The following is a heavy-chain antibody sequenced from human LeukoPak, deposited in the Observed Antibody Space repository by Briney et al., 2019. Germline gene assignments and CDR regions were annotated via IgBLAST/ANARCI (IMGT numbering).Heavy chain of an antibody. CDR3: AREYSAFDY. Sequence: NPSETLSLTCTVSGDPISGYSDYKWTWIRQPPGKGLEWIGYIYYHGCTNYNPSLKSLVTFSVDTSNNQFTLKLNSVTAADTAVYYCAREYSAFDYWGQGTLVTVSS. CDR1: GDPISGYSDY. J-gene: IGHJ4*02. CDR2: IYYHGCT. D-gene: IGHD1-26*01. V-gene: IGHV4-61*08.